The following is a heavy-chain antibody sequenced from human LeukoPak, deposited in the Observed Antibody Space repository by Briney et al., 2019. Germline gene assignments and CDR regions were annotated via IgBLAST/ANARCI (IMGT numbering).Heavy chain of an antibody. J-gene: IGHJ4*02. CDR1: GGSFSGYY. CDR2: INHSGST. D-gene: IGHD5-18*01. CDR3: QVWSYGFDY. Sequence: SETLSLTCAVYGGSFSGYYWSWIRQPPGKGLEWIGEINHSGSTNYNPSLKSRVTISVDTSKNQFSLKLSSVTAADTAVYYCQVWSYGFDYWAREPWSPSPQ. V-gene: IGHV4-34*01.